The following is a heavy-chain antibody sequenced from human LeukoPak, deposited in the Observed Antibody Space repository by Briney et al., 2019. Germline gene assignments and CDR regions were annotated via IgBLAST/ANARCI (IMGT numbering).Heavy chain of an antibody. CDR2: ISYDGGNK. CDR3: AKVPRQSGWYPLSDY. Sequence: ARSLRLSCAASGFTFSSYAMHWVRQAPGKGLEWVAVISYDGGNKYYADSVKGRFTISRDNSKNTLYLQMNSLRAEDTAVYYCAKVPRQSGWYPLSDYWGQGALVTVSS. D-gene: IGHD6-13*01. J-gene: IGHJ4*02. CDR1: GFTFSSYA. V-gene: IGHV3-30*18.